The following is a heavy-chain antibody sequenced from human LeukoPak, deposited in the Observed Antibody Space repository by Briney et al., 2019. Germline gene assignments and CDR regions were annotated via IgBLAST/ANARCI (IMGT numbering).Heavy chain of an antibody. V-gene: IGHV3-33*06. CDR1: GFTFSSYG. CDR2: IWYDGSNK. D-gene: IGHD6-13*01. J-gene: IGHJ4*02. CDR3: AKELYSSSWSYYFHY. Sequence: GGSLRLSCAASGFTFSSYGMHWVRQAPGKGLEWVAVIWYDGSNKYYADSVKGRFTISRDNSENTLYLQMNSLRAEDTAVYYCAKELYSSSWSYYFHYWGQGTLVTVSS.